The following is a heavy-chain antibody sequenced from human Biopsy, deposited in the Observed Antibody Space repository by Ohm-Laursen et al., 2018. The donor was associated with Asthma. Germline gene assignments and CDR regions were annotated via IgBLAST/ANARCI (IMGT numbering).Heavy chain of an antibody. D-gene: IGHD3-16*01. V-gene: IGHV1-2*06. CDR2: IDPNSGGT. Sequence: GASVKVSCKASGYPFTAYYVHWVRQAPGQGLEWMGRIDPNSGGTNYAQKFLGRVTMTRDTSVNTAFMVLSRLRSDDTAVYYCAGIKIRIGAGTDRYFDLWGRDTLVTVSS. CDR3: AGIKIRIGAGTDRYFDL. CDR1: GYPFTAYY. J-gene: IGHJ2*01.